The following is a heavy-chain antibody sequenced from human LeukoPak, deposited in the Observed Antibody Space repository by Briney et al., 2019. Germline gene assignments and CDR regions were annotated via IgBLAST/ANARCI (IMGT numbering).Heavy chain of an antibody. D-gene: IGHD2-15*01. Sequence: GGSLRLTCAASGFTFSNYAMSWVRQAPGKGLEWVAGISGTGGSTHYADSVKGRFTISRDNSKNTLYLLMNSLIPEDTAVYYCAREVVSSPSYFDSWGQGTLVTVSS. CDR2: ISGTGGST. CDR3: AREVVSSPSYFDS. V-gene: IGHV3-23*01. CDR1: GFTFSNYA. J-gene: IGHJ4*02.